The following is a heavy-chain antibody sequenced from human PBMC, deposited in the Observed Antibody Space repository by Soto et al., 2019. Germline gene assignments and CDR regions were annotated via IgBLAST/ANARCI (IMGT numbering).Heavy chain of an antibody. Sequence: ASVKVSCKASGYTFTSYGISWVRQAPGQGLEWMGWISAYNGNTNYAQKLQGRVTMTTDTSKSTAYMELRSLRSDDTAVYYCARDPQPYCSSTSCYAEDGNWFDPWGQGTLVTVSS. CDR1: GYTFTSYG. D-gene: IGHD2-2*01. J-gene: IGHJ5*02. V-gene: IGHV1-18*01. CDR2: ISAYNGNT. CDR3: ARDPQPYCSSTSCYAEDGNWFDP.